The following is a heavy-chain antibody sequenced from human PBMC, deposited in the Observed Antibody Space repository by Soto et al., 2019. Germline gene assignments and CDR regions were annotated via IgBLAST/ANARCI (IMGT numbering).Heavy chain of an antibody. Sequence: SETLSLTCAVYGGSFSGYYWSWIRQPPGKGLEWIGEINHSGSTNYNPSLKSRVTISVDTSKNQFSLKLSSVTAADTAAYYCARVRGGSPGDYWGQGTLVTVSS. J-gene: IGHJ4*02. D-gene: IGHD3-16*01. V-gene: IGHV4-34*01. CDR3: ARVRGGSPGDY. CDR1: GGSFSGYY. CDR2: INHSGST.